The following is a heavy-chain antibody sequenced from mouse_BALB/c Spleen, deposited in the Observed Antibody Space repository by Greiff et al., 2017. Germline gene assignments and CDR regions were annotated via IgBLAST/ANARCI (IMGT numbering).Heavy chain of an antibody. CDR3: AREGDYEY. CDR2: INPGSGGT. V-gene: IGHV1-54*01. J-gene: IGHJ3*01. CDR1: GYAFTNYL. D-gene: IGHD2-4*01. Sequence: VQLQQSGAELVRPGTSVKVSCKASGYAFTNYLIEWVKQRPGQGLEWIGVINPGSGGTNYNEKFKGKATLTADKSSSTAYMQLSSLTSDDSAVYFCAREGDYEYWGQGTLVTVSA.